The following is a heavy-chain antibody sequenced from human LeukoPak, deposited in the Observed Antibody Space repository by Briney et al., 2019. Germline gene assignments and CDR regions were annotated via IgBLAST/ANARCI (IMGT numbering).Heavy chain of an antibody. V-gene: IGHV3-23*01. CDR3: AKTLDYDSSGAPYYYYYGMDV. CDR1: GFTFSSYA. Sequence: PGGSLRPSCAASGFTFSSYAMSWVRQAPGKGLEWVSAISGSGGTTDYADSVKGRFTISRDNSKNTLYLQMNSLRAEDTAVYYCAKTLDYDSSGAPYYYYYGMDVWGQGTTVTVSS. D-gene: IGHD3-22*01. CDR2: ISGSGGTT. J-gene: IGHJ6*02.